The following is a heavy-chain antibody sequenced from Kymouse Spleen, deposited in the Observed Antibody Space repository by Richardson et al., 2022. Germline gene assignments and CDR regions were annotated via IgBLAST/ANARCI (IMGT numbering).Heavy chain of an antibody. J-gene: IGHJ4*02. D-gene: IGHD3-9*01. CDR2: INHSGST. CDR1: GGSFSGYY. V-gene: IGHV4-34*01. Sequence: QVQLQQWGAGLLKPSETLSLTCAVYGGSFSGYYWSWIRQPPGKGLEWIGEINHSGSTNYNPSLKSRVTISVDTSKNQFSLKLSSVTAADTAVYYCARLRYFDWLPPFDYWGQGTLVTVSS. CDR3: ARLRYFDWLPPFDY.